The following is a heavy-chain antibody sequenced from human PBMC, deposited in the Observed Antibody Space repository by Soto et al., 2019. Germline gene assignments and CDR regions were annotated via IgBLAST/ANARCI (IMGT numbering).Heavy chain of an antibody. Sequence: GGSLRLSCAASGFNFSNYAMHWVRQAPGKGLEWVAVISYDGSNKNYADSVKGRFTISRDNSKNTLYLQMNSLRAEDTAVYYCARGTYRSSATFDYWGQGTLVTVSS. CDR2: ISYDGSNK. CDR3: ARGTYRSSATFDY. J-gene: IGHJ4*02. CDR1: GFNFSNYA. V-gene: IGHV3-30-3*01. D-gene: IGHD6-13*01.